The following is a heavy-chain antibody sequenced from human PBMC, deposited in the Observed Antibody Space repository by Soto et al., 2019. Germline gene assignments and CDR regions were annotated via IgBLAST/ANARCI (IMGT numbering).Heavy chain of an antibody. J-gene: IGHJ5*02. D-gene: IGHD3-10*01. CDR1: GGSISSGGYY. Sequence: QVQLQESGPGLVKPSQTLSLTCTVSGGSISSGGYYWSWIRQHPGKGLEWIGYIYYSGSTHYSPSLKTRATISVDTSKNQFSLNLSSLTAADTAVYYCAQTPTMFRGISWFDPWGQGTLVTVSS. CDR3: AQTPTMFRGISWFDP. CDR2: IYYSGST. V-gene: IGHV4-31*03.